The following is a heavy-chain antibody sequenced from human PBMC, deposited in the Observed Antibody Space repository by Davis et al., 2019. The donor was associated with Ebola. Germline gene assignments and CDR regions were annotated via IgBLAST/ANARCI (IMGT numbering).Heavy chain of an antibody. V-gene: IGHV3-33*01. CDR1: GFTFSSYG. Sequence: PGGSLRLSCAASGFTFSSYGMHWVRQAPGKGLEWVAVIWYDGSNKYYADSVKGRFTISRDNSKNTLYLQMNSLRAEDTAVYYWARGGGGGLYCSSTSCYIRSPYYFDYWGQGTLVTVSS. D-gene: IGHD2-2*02. CDR2: IWYDGSNK. J-gene: IGHJ4*02. CDR3: ARGGGGGLYCSSTSCYIRSPYYFDY.